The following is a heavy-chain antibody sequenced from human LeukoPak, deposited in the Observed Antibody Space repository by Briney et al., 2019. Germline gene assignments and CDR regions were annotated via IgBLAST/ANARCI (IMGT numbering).Heavy chain of an antibody. CDR3: ARRKFLGWFDP. J-gene: IGHJ5*02. D-gene: IGHD7-27*01. V-gene: IGHV1-8*03. Sequence: ASVKVSCKASGYIFTTYDIGWVRQAPGQGLEWMGWLDPNSGNAGYAQKFQGRVTISRNTSISTAYMELSSLRSDDTAIYYCARRKFLGWFDPWGQGTLVTVSS. CDR2: LDPNSGNA. CDR1: GYIFTTYD.